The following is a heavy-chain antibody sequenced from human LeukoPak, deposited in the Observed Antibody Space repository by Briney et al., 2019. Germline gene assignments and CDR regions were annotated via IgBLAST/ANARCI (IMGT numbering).Heavy chain of an antibody. Sequence: LPGGSLRLSCAASGFTFSDYAMSWVRQAPGRGLEWVSSIGSSGDTASYADSVKGRLTISRDKSVNTPYLQMNDLRAEDTAVYYCAKLTTSWGQGTLVTVSS. J-gene: IGHJ4*02. V-gene: IGHV3-23*01. CDR3: AKLTTS. CDR2: IGSSGDTA. D-gene: IGHD4-11*01. CDR1: GFTFSDYA.